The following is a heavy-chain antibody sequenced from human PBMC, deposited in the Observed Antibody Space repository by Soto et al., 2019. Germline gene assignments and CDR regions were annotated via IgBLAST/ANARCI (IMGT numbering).Heavy chain of an antibody. CDR2: ISAYNGNT. Sequence: QVQLVQSGAEVKKPGASVKVSCKASGYTFTSYGISWVRQAPGQGLEWMGWISAYNGNTNYAQKLQGRVTMTTDTSTSTAYVELRSLRSDDTAVYYCARDLSTLEAAAGTGDYWGQGTLVTVSS. D-gene: IGHD6-13*01. J-gene: IGHJ4*02. CDR3: ARDLSTLEAAAGTGDY. V-gene: IGHV1-18*04. CDR1: GYTFTSYG.